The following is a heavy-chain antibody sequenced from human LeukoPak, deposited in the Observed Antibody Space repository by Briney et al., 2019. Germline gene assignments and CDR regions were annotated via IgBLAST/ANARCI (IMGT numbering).Heavy chain of an antibody. CDR3: ARETCSGGSCYLFDY. D-gene: IGHD2-15*01. V-gene: IGHV4-59*01. CDR1: GGSISNYY. J-gene: IGHJ4*02. Sequence: SETLSLTCTVSGGSISNYYWSWIRQPPGKGLGWIGYIYSSGSTNYNPSLKSRVTISVDTSKTQFSLKVSSVTAADTAVYYCARETCSGGSCYLFDYWGQGTLVTVSS. CDR2: IYSSGST.